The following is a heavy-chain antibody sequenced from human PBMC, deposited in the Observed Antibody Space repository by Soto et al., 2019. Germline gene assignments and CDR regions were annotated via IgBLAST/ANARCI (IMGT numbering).Heavy chain of an antibody. CDR1: GFTFSSYA. CDR3: AKGSIAARLSWFDP. Sequence: GGSLRLSCAASGFTFSSYAMSWVRQAPGKGLEWVSAISGSGGSTHYADSVKGRFTISRDNSKNTLYLQMNSPRAEDTAVYYCAKGSIAARLSWFDPWGQGTLVTVSS. D-gene: IGHD6-6*01. J-gene: IGHJ5*02. CDR2: ISGSGGST. V-gene: IGHV3-23*01.